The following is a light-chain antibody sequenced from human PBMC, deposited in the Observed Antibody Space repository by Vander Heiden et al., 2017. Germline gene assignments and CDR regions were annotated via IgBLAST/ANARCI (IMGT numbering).Light chain of an antibody. V-gene: IGLV2-11*01. Sequence: QSALTQPRSVSGSPGQSVTISCTGTSNNVGADNYDSWYQQHPVIAPKLMIYDVTDQPSGVPDRFSGSKSVNTASLTISGLQAEDEADYWCCSYGGYSTFVFGRGTEFTVL. CDR1: SNNVGADNY. J-gene: IGLJ1*01. CDR3: CSYGGYSTFV. CDR2: DVT.